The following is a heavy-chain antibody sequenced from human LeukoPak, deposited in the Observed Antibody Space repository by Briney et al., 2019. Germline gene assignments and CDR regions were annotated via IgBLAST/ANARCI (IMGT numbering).Heavy chain of an antibody. J-gene: IGHJ5*02. V-gene: IGHV4-59*01. CDR2: IYYSGSA. CDR3: PSVMAPRTYNWFDP. CDR1: GGSISSYY. D-gene: IGHD3-16*01. Sequence: SETLSLTCTVSGGSISSYYGSWIRQPPGKGLEWVGYIYYSGSANYNPSLKSRVTISVDTSKNQFSLKLSSVTAADTAVYSCPSVMAPRTYNWFDPWGQGTLVTVSS.